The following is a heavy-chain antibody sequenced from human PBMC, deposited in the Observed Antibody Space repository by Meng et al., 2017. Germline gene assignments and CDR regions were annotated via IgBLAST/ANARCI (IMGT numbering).Heavy chain of an antibody. CDR1: GGSISSSNW. CDR2: IYHSGST. Sequence: QVQLQGPGPGRVKPSGTLSLTCAVSGGSISSSNWWSWVRQPPGKGLEWIGEIYHSGSTNYNPSLKSRVTISVDKSKNQFSLKLSSVTAADTAVYYCASLTYYYDSSGYYRVAYFDYWGQGTLVTVSS. V-gene: IGHV4-4*02. J-gene: IGHJ4*02. CDR3: ASLTYYYDSSGYYRVAYFDY. D-gene: IGHD3-22*01.